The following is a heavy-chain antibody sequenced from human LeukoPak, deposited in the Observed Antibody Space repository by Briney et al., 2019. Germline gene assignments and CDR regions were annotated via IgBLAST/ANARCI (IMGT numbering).Heavy chain of an antibody. CDR2: IFSGNT. CDR1: GDSISGGDCH. V-gene: IGHV4-30-4*01. J-gene: IGHJ4*02. Sequence: SETLSLTCTVSGDSISGGDCHWSWIRQPPGKGLEWIGYIFSGNTYYNPSLQSRLSLSVDTSKNQFSLRLSSVTAADTALYFCARVHRVAGLDYWGQGTLVTVSS. D-gene: IGHD6-19*01. CDR3: ARVHRVAGLDY.